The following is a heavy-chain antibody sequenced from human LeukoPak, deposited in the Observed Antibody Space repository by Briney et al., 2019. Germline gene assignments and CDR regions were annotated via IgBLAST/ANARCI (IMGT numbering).Heavy chain of an antibody. J-gene: IGHJ5*02. CDR2: IYTSGST. CDR1: GDSISSYY. D-gene: IGHD6-13*01. CDR3: ARANGYSSSWFGWFDP. Sequence: SETLSLTCTASGDSISSYYWSWIRQPAGKGLEWIGRIYTSGSTNYNPSLKSRVSMSVDTSKNQFSLKLSSVTAADTAVYHCARANGYSSSWFGWFDPWGQGILVTVSS. V-gene: IGHV4-4*07.